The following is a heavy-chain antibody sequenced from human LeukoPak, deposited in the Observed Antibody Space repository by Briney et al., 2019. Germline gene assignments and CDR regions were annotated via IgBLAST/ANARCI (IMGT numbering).Heavy chain of an antibody. CDR1: GFTFSDYY. D-gene: IGHD6-19*01. CDR3: ARDGLDYFDY. V-gene: IGHV3-11*06. J-gene: IGHJ4*02. CDR2: ISSSSSYT. Sequence: GGSVRLSCAASGFTFSDYYMSWIRRAAGKGLEWVSYISSSSSYTNYADSVKGRFTISRDNTKNSLYLQMNSLRAEDTAVYYCARDGLDYFDYWGQGTLVTVSS.